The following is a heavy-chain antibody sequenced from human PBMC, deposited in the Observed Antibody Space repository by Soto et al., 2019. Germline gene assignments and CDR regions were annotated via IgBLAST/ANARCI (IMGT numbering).Heavy chain of an antibody. CDR3: ARDGGGYSYGPLWYYGMDV. CDR1: GGTFSSYA. Sequence: SVKVSCKASGGTFSSYAISWVRQAPGQGLEWMGGIIPIFGTANYAQKFQGRVTITADESTSTAYMELSSLRSEDTAVYYCARDGGGYSYGPLWYYGMDVWGQGTTVTVSS. J-gene: IGHJ6*02. CDR2: IIPIFGTA. D-gene: IGHD5-18*01. V-gene: IGHV1-69*13.